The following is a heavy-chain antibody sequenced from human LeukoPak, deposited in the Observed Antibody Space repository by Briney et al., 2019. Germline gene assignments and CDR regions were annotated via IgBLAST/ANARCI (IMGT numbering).Heavy chain of an antibody. CDR1: GYSFTSYW. J-gene: IGHJ3*02. V-gene: IGHV5-51*01. CDR3: AREHRRRQYGAFDI. CDR2: IYPGDSDT. Sequence: GESLQISCKGSGYSFTSYWIGWVRQMPGRGLEWMGIIYPGDSDTRYSPSFQGQVTISADKSISTAYLQWSSLKASDTAMYYCAREHRRRQYGAFDIWGQGTMVTVSS. D-gene: IGHD2/OR15-2a*01.